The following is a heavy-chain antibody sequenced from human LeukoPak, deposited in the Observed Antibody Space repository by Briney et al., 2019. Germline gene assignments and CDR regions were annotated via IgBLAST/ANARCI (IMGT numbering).Heavy chain of an antibody. CDR3: ATDVRWEDPSNL. CDR1: GGTFSSYA. CDR2: IIPIFGTA. D-gene: IGHD1-26*01. V-gene: IGHV1-69*01. Sequence: SVKVSCKASGGTFSSYAISWVRQAPGQGLEWMGGIIPIFGTANYAQKFQGRVTITADESTSTAYMELSSLRSEDTAVYYCATDVRWEDPSNLWGQGTLVTVSS. J-gene: IGHJ5*02.